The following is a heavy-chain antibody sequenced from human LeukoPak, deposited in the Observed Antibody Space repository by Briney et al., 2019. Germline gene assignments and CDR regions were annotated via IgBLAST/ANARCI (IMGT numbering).Heavy chain of an antibody. Sequence: SEALSLTCAVSGYSISSGYYWGWIRQPPGKGLEWIGEINHSGSTNYNPSLKSRVTISVDTSKNQFSLKLSSVTAADTAVYYCARGDYSNDPPRAYYFDYWGQGTLVTVSS. CDR2: INHSGST. V-gene: IGHV4-38-2*01. D-gene: IGHD4-11*01. J-gene: IGHJ4*02. CDR3: ARGDYSNDPPRAYYFDY. CDR1: GYSISSGYY.